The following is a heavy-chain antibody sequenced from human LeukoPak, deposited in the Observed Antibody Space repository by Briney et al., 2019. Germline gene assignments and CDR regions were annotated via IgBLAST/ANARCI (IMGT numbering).Heavy chain of an antibody. CDR2: LYPDDSDT. CDR3: ARRYCSGRNCYYFDY. J-gene: IGHJ4*02. CDR1: GYTFPSYW. V-gene: IGHV5-51*01. D-gene: IGHD2-15*01. Sequence: VESLKLSCKGSGYTFPSYWIGWVRQMPGKGLEWMGILYPDDSDTRYSPSFQGQVTISADKSISTAYLQWSSLKASDTAMYYCARRYCSGRNCYYFDYWGQGTLVTVSS.